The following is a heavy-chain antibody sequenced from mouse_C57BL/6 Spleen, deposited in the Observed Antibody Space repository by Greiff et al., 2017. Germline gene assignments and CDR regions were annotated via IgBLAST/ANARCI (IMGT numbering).Heavy chain of an antibody. CDR1: GFNIKDYY. D-gene: IGHD1-1*01. J-gene: IGHJ3*01. Sequence: EVKLVASGAELVKPGASVKLSCTASGFNIKDYYMHWVKQRTEQGLEWIGRVDPEDGETKYAPKFQGKATITADTSSNTAYLQLSSLTSEDTAVYYCARSDYYGSSYDWFADWGQGTLVTVSA. CDR3: ARSDYYGSSYDWFAD. CDR2: VDPEDGET. V-gene: IGHV14-2*01.